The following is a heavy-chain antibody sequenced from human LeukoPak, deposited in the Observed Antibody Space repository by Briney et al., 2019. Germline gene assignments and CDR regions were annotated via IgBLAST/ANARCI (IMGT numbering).Heavy chain of an antibody. CDR1: GIPFSSYD. Sequence: GGSLRLSCGVSGIPFSSYDMHWVRQAPGKGLEWLAVIWHDGTNKFYEASVKGRFTISRDNSKNTLYLQMNSLRAEDTAVYYCAKRNLVGAPSTDFDCWGQGTLVTVSS. V-gene: IGHV3-33*06. CDR2: IWHDGTNK. J-gene: IGHJ4*02. CDR3: AKRNLVGAPSTDFDC. D-gene: IGHD1-26*01.